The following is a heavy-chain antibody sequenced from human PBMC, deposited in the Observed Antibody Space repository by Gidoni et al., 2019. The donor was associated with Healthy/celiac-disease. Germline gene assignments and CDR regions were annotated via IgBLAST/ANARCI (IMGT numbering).Heavy chain of an antibody. J-gene: IGHJ4*02. Sequence: QVQLVESGGGVVQPGRSLRLSCAASGFTFRSYGMHWVRQAPGKGLEWVAVISYDGSNKYYADSVKGRFTISRDNSKNTLYLQMNSLRAEDTAVYYCAKDLANIVVVTALDYWGQGTLVTVSS. CDR1: GFTFRSYG. V-gene: IGHV3-30*18. CDR2: ISYDGSNK. CDR3: AKDLANIVVVTALDY. D-gene: IGHD2-21*02.